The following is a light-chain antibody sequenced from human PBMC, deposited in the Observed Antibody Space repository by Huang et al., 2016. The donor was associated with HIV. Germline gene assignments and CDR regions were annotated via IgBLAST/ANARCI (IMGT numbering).Light chain of an antibody. CDR3: QQSYNIPRT. V-gene: IGKV1-39*01. CDR2: GAS. J-gene: IGKJ2*01. CDR1: QIINKY. Sequence: DIQMTQAPPSLSAAVGDRVIITCRASQIINKYLNWYQQMPGRAPKLLISGASSLQGVVSSRFSGSGSGTDFTLTIRDLQPEDTATYHCQQSYNIPRTFGQGTLLEI.